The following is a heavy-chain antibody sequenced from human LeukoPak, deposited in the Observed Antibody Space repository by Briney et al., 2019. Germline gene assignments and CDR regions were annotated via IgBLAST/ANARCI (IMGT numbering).Heavy chain of an antibody. D-gene: IGHD1-26*01. J-gene: IGHJ4*02. CDR2: IIPILDIP. Sequence: ASVKVSCKASGGTFSSYAISWVRQAPGQVLEWMGRIIPILDIPNYAQKFQGRVTITADKSTSTAYMELSSLRSEDTAVYYCARQIVGATFGSLDYWGQGTLVTVSS. CDR1: GGTFSSYA. V-gene: IGHV1-69*04. CDR3: ARQIVGATFGSLDY.